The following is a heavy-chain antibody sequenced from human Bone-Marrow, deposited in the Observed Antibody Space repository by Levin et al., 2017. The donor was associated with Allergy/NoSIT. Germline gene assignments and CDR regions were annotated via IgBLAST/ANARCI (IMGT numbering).Heavy chain of an antibody. V-gene: IGHV3-66*01. D-gene: IGHD2-15*01. J-gene: IGHJ3*02. CDR1: GFTVSSNY. CDR2: IYSGGST. Sequence: HAGGSLRLSCAASGFTVSSNYMSWVRQAPGKGLEWVSVIYSGGSTYYADSVKGRFTISRDNSKNTLYLQMNSLRAEDTAVYYCARDPFCSGGSCYHPPGAFDIWGQGTMVTVSS. CDR3: ARDPFCSGGSCYHPPGAFDI.